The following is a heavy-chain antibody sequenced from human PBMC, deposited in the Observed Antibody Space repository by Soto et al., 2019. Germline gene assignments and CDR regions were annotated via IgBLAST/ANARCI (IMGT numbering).Heavy chain of an antibody. CDR1: GGSISSSSYY. CDR2: IYYSGST. CDR3: ARHGLTVTAYAFDI. V-gene: IGHV4-39*01. J-gene: IGHJ3*02. Sequence: SETLSLTCTVSGGSISSSSYYWGWIRQPPGKGLEWIGSIYYSGSTYFNPSLKSRVTISIDTSKNQFSLKLSSVTAADTAVYYCARHGLTVTAYAFDIWGQGTMVTVSS. D-gene: IGHD1-7*01.